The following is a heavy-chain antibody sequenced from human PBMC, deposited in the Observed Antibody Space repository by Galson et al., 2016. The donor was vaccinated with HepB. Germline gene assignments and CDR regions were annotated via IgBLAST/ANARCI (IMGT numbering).Heavy chain of an antibody. D-gene: IGHD3-10*01. CDR1: GDSVSANSVA. J-gene: IGHJ6*01. CDR2: TYYRSNWYN. V-gene: IGHV6-1*01. Sequence: CAISGDSVSANSVAWNWIRQSPSRGLEWLGRTYYRSNWYNDYSVSVKGRITFNADTSKNQVSLHLNSVTPEDTAVYYCARVRGEGTLYGMDVWRQGTTVTVSS. CDR3: ARVRGEGTLYGMDV.